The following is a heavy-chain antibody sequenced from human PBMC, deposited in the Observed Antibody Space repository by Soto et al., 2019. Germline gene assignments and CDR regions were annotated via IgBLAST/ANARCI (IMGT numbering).Heavy chain of an antibody. CDR2: ISSRGSTI. Sequence: GGSLRLSCAASGFTFSSDEMNWVRQAPGKGLEWVSYISSRGSTIYYADSVKGRFTISRDNAKNSLYLQMNSLRAEDTAVYYCARRSKLLYYYYGIDVWGQGTTVTVSS. V-gene: IGHV3-48*03. CDR1: GFTFSSDE. CDR3: ARRSKLLYYYYGIDV. D-gene: IGHD2-15*01. J-gene: IGHJ6*02.